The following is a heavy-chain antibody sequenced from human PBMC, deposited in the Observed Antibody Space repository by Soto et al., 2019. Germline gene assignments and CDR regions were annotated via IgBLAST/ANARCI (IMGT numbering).Heavy chain of an antibody. CDR3: ARDGSPSYSSSWQGYYYYGMDV. J-gene: IGHJ6*02. CDR2: ISAYNGNT. D-gene: IGHD6-13*01. Sequence: ASVKVSCKASGYTFTSYGISWVRQAPGQGLEWMGWISAYNGNTNYAQKLQGRVTMTTDTSTSTAYMELRSLGSDDTAVYYCARDGSPSYSSSWQGYYYYGMDVWGQGTTVTVSS. CDR1: GYTFTSYG. V-gene: IGHV1-18*01.